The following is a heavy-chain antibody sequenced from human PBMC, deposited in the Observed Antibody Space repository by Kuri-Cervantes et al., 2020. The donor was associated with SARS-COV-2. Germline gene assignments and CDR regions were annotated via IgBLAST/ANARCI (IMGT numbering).Heavy chain of an antibody. CDR3: ATYSSSHRGYYYYYGMDV. Sequence: GSLRLSCTVSGGSISSSSYYWGWIRQPPGKGLEWIGSIYYSGSTSYNPSLESRVTMSIDTSKNQFSLGLSSLTAADTAVYYCATYSSSHRGYYYYYGMDVWGQGTTVTVSS. V-gene: IGHV4-39*07. J-gene: IGHJ6*02. CDR2: IYYSGST. D-gene: IGHD6-6*01. CDR1: GGSISSSSYY.